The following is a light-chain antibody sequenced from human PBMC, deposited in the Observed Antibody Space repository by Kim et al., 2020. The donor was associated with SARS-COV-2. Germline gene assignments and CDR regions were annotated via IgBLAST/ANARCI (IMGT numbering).Light chain of an antibody. CDR2: YDG. CDR1: DVGSRS. V-gene: IGLV3-21*04. CDR3: AVWDSDRDGAV. Sequence: PGKTVASTGGGNDVGSRSVHWYQQQPGTAPVFLIYYDGDRPSGIPERFSGSKSGNTASLAISRVEAGDEAYYYCAVWDSDRDGAVFGGGTQLTVL. J-gene: IGLJ2*01.